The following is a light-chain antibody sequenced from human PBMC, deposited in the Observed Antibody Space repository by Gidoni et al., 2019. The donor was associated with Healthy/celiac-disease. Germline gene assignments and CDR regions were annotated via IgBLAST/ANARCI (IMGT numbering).Light chain of an antibody. CDR1: QSISSG. CDR3: QHLET. J-gene: IGKJ1*01. Sequence: DIQMTQSPSTLSASVGDRVTITCRVSQSISSGLAWYQQKPGKAPKLLIYKASSLESGVPSRFSGSGSGTEFTLTISSRQPDDFATYYCQHLETFGQGTKVEIK. CDR2: KAS. V-gene: IGKV1-5*03.